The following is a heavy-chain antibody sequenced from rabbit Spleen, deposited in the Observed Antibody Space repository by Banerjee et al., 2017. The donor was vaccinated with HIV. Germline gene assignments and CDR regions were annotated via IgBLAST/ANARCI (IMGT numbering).Heavy chain of an antibody. D-gene: IGHD4-1*01. V-gene: IGHV1S40*01. CDR2: IYGGNSGAT. J-gene: IGHJ4*01. Sequence: QSLEESGGDLVKPEGSLTLTCTASGFSFSNNYWMCWVRQAPGKGPEWIACIYGGNSGATYYARWATGRFTISKTSSTTVNLKMTSLTAADTATYFCARSATSGWGWYQDYFNLWGQGTLVTVS. CDR3: ARSATSGWGWYQDYFNL. CDR1: GFSFSNNYW.